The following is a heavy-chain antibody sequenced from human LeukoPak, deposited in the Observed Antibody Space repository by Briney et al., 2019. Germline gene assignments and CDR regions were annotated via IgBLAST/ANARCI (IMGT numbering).Heavy chain of an antibody. CDR1: GFTFSSYA. D-gene: IGHD3-22*01. V-gene: IGHV3-30*04. J-gene: IGHJ5*02. CDR3: AREQVSVYYDSSGTKFHNWFDP. Sequence: GGSLRLSCAASGFTFSSYAMHWVRQAPGKGLEWVAVISYDGSNKYYADSVKGRFTISRDNSKNTLYLQMNSLRAEDTAVYYCAREQVSVYYDSSGTKFHNWFDPWGQGTLVTVSS. CDR2: ISYDGSNK.